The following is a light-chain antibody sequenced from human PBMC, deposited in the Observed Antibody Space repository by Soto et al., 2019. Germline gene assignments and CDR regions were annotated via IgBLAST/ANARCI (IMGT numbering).Light chain of an antibody. V-gene: IGKV3-15*01. J-gene: IGKJ1*01. CDR3: QQYGNRWT. Sequence: EIVLTQSPVTLSVSPGERATLSCRASQSVGSNLAWYQQRPGQAPRLLIYAASTRATGLPARFSGSGSETEFNLTISSLQSEDFAIYFCQQYGNRWTFGQGTRLEI. CDR2: AAS. CDR1: QSVGSN.